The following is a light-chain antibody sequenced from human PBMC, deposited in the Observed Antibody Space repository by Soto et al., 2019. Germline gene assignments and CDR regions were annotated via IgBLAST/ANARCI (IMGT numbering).Light chain of an antibody. CDR2: EVS. Sequence: QSALTQPASVSGSPGQSITISCTGTSSDVGGHSRVSWFQQYPGKAPKLLIFEVSKRPSGVSNRFSGSKSGNTASLTISGLQDEDEADYYCSSYTSSVAWVFGTGTKVTVL. CDR3: SSYTSSVAWV. CDR1: SSDVGGHSR. V-gene: IGLV2-14*01. J-gene: IGLJ1*01.